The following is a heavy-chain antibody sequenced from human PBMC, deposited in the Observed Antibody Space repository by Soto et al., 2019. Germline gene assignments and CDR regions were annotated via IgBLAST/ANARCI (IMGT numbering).Heavy chain of an antibody. CDR2: IYSSGST. Sequence: SETLSLTCSVSGDSVSSYNYYWSWIRQSPGKGLEWIGYIYSSGSTNYNPSLKSRVTISVDTSKNQFSLKLSSVTAADTAVYYCARHYCSGGSCRSYFDYWGQGTLVTVSS. D-gene: IGHD2-15*01. CDR1: GDSVSSYNYY. J-gene: IGHJ4*02. V-gene: IGHV4-61*01. CDR3: ARHYCSGGSCRSYFDY.